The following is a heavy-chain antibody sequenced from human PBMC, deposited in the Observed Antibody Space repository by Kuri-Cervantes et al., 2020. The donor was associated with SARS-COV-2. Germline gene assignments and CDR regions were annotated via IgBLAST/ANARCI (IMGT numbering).Heavy chain of an antibody. CDR2: IYRNGGS. J-gene: IGHJ4*02. V-gene: IGHV4-61*01. CDR1: GESVTSGNYY. Sequence: GSLRLSCTVSGESVTSGNYYWSWIRQPPGKGLEWVAHIYRNGGSNYNPSLRNRVTMSVDTSNNQFSLRLTSVTPADTAVYYCARLFSYTSASFDYWGPGTLVTVSS. D-gene: IGHD3-10*01. CDR3: ARLFSYTSASFDY.